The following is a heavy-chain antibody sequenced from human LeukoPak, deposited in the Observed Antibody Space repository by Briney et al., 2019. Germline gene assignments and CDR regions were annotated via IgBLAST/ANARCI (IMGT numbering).Heavy chain of an antibody. V-gene: IGHV3-21*01. CDR3: ARAGVPGLFDY. J-gene: IGHJ4*02. CDR1: EFTFSTYS. CDR2: ISTSSSYI. D-gene: IGHD3-10*01. Sequence: GGSLRLSCAASEFTFSTYSMDWVRQAPGKGLEWVSSISTSSSYIFYADSLKGRFTISRDNAKNSLYLQMDSLRAEDTAVYYCARAGVPGLFDYWGQGTLVTVSS.